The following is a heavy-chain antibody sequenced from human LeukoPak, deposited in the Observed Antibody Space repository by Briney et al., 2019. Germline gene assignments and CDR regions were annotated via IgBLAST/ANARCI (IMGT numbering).Heavy chain of an antibody. J-gene: IGHJ3*02. D-gene: IGHD3-3*01. CDR3: ARATTIFGVVSSRADAFDI. CDR2: IYYSGST. Sequence: SETLSLTCTVSGGSISSYYWSWIRQPPGKGLEWIGYIYYSGSTNYNPSLKSRVTISVDTSKNQFSLKLSSVTAADTAVYYCARATTIFGVVSSRADAFDIWGQGTMVTVSS. V-gene: IGHV4-59*01. CDR1: GGSISSYY.